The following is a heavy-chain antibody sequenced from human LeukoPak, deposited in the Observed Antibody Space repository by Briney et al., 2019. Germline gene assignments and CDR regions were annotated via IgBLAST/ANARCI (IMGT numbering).Heavy chain of an antibody. V-gene: IGHV4-34*01. CDR3: ARGRPLYYDVLTGYSHYYYYYGMDV. J-gene: IGHJ6*02. CDR2: INHSGST. Sequence: KPSETLSLTCAVYGGSFSGYYWSWIRQPPGKGLEWIGEINHSGSTNYNPSLKSRVTISVDTSKNQFSLKLSSVTAADTAVYYCARGRPLYYDVLTGYSHYYYYYGMDVWGQGTTVTVSS. D-gene: IGHD3-9*01. CDR1: GGSFSGYY.